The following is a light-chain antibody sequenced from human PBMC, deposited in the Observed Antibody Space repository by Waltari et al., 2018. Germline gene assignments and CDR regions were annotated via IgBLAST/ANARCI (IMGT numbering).Light chain of an antibody. Sequence: EIVFTQSPGTLSWSPGERATLSCRASEFVGNDNLAWYQQKPGQAPRLLNYDASRRATGTPDRFSASGPGTDFSLTISRLEPEDFAVYYCRQYYSSPWTFGQGTKVDI. V-gene: IGKV3-20*01. CDR3: RQYYSSPWT. CDR2: DAS. J-gene: IGKJ1*01. CDR1: EFVGNDN.